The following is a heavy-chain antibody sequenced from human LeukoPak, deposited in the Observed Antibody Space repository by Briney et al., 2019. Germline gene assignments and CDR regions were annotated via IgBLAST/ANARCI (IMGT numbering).Heavy chain of an antibody. V-gene: IGHV4-34*01. CDR2: INHSGST. Sequence: SETLSLTCAVYGGSFSGYYWSWIRQPPGKGLEWIGEINHSGSTNYNPSLKSRVTISVDTSKNQFSLKLSSVTAADTAVYFCARDNIVVVPAAQFDSWGQGTLVSVSS. J-gene: IGHJ4*02. CDR1: GGSFSGYY. D-gene: IGHD2-2*01. CDR3: ARDNIVVVPAAQFDS.